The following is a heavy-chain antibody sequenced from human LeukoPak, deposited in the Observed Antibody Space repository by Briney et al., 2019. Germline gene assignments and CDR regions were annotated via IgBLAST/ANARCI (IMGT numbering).Heavy chain of an antibody. CDR2: IYGNGATT. J-gene: IGHJ4*02. V-gene: IGHV3-23*01. CDR3: ARKYSGFDY. Sequence: GGSLRLSCATSGFTFSSYAMNWVRQAPGKGLEWVSIIYGNGATTDYADSVKGRFTIPRDDSKNTLYLQMNSLRAEDTAVYYCARKYSGFDYWGQGTLVTVSS. CDR1: GFTFSSYA. D-gene: IGHD5-12*01.